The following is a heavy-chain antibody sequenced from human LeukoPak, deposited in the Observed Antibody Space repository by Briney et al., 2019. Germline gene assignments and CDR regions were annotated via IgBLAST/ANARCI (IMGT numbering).Heavy chain of an antibody. J-gene: IGHJ6*03. CDR2: INHSGST. D-gene: IGHD6-19*01. CDR1: GGSFSGYY. V-gene: IGHV4-34*01. CDR3: ARLDDSSGWSFPYYYYYMDV. Sequence: SETLSLTCAVYGGSFSGYYWSWIRQPPGKGLEWMGEINHSGSTNYNPSLKSRVTISVDTSKNQFSLKLSSVTAADTAVYYCARLDDSSGWSFPYYYYYMDVWGKGTTVTISS.